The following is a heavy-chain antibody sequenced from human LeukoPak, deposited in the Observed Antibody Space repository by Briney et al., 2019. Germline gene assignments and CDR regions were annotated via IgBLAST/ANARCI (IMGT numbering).Heavy chain of an antibody. V-gene: IGHV3-30*18. CDR2: ISYDGSNK. CDR1: GFPFSSYG. D-gene: IGHD2-2*01. Sequence: GGSLRLSCAASGFPFSSYGMHWVRQAPGKGLEWEAVISYDGSNKYYADSVKGRFTISRDNSKNTLYLQMNSLRAEDTAVYYCAKDFSCSSTSCYQYRWFDPWGQGTLVTVSS. CDR3: AKDFSCSSTSCYQYRWFDP. J-gene: IGHJ5*02.